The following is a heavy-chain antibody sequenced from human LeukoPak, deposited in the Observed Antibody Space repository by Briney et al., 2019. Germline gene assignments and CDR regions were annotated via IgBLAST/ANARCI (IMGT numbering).Heavy chain of an antibody. CDR1: GYTFTSYG. Sequence: ASVKVSCKASGYTFTSYGISWVRQAPGQGLEWMGWISAYNGNTNYAQKLQGRVTMTTDTSTSTAYMELRSLRSDDAAVYYCARGGSTGSSGWYGDYWGQGTLVTVSS. J-gene: IGHJ4*02. CDR2: ISAYNGNT. CDR3: ARGGSTGSSGWYGDY. V-gene: IGHV1-18*01. D-gene: IGHD6-19*01.